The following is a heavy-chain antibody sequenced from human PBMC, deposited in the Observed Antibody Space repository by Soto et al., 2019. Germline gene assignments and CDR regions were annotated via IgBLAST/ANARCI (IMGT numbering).Heavy chain of an antibody. J-gene: IGHJ6*03. CDR2: ISWNSGSI. CDR1: GFTFDDYA. Sequence: PGGSLRLSCAASGFTFDDYAMHWVRQAPGKGLEWVSGISWNSGSIGYADSVKGRFTISRDNAKNSLYLQMNSLRAEDTALYYCAKGNGSGSWTYYYYMDVWGKGTTVTVSS. CDR3: AKGNGSGSWTYYYYMDV. D-gene: IGHD3-10*01. V-gene: IGHV3-9*01.